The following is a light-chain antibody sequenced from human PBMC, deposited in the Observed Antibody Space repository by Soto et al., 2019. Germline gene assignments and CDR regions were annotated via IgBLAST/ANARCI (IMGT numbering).Light chain of an antibody. Sequence: DIQMTQSPSSLSASVGDRVTITCRASQSISSYLNWYQQKPGKAPKILIYAASSLQSGVPSRFSVSGSWTDFTLTISSLQPEDCATYYCQQSYSTPPSFGQGTKLEIK. CDR3: QQSYSTPPS. J-gene: IGKJ2*01. CDR2: AAS. CDR1: QSISSY. V-gene: IGKV1-39*01.